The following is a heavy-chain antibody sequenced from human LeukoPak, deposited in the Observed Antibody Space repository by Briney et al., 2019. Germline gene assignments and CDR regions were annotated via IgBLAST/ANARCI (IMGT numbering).Heavy chain of an antibody. CDR1: GGSFSGYY. J-gene: IGHJ4*02. CDR2: INHSGST. V-gene: IGHV4-34*01. D-gene: IGHD3-10*01. CDR3: ARGRTGITMVRGVIQKSLYYFDY. Sequence: SETLSLTYAVYGGSFSGYYWSWIRQPPGKGLEWIGEINHSGSTNYNPSLKSRVTISVDTSKNQFSLKLSSVTAADTAVYYCARGRTGITMVRGVIQKSLYYFDYGGQGTLVTVSS.